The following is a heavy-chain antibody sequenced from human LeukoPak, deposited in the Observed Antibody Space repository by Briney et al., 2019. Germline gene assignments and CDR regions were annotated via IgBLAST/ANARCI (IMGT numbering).Heavy chain of an antibody. CDR2: INPNSGGT. V-gene: IGHV1-2*06. D-gene: IGHD3-3*01. Sequence: ASVKVSCKASGYTFTGYYMHWVRQAPGQGLEWMGQINPNSGGTNYAQKFQGRVTMTRDTSISTAYMELSRLRSGDTAVYYCARAWSRRNPYDAFDIWGQGTMVTVSS. CDR1: GYTFTGYY. J-gene: IGHJ3*02. CDR3: ARAWSRRNPYDAFDI.